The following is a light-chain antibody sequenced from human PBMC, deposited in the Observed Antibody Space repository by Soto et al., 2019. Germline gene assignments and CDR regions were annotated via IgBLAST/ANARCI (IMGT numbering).Light chain of an antibody. J-gene: IGKJ3*01. V-gene: IGKV1-33*01. CDR2: EAS. CDR3: QQYDNLPRA. CDR1: QDIDNF. Sequence: DIQMTQSPSSLSASIGDRVTITCQASQDIDNFLDWYQHRPGKAPKLLIYEASNLETGVPSRFIGGRSGTNYTFTITSLQPEDVATYYCQQYDNLPRAFGPGTKVHVK.